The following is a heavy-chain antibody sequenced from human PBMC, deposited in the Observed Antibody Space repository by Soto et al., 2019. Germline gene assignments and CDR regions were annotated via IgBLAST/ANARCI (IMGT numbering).Heavy chain of an antibody. CDR3: ASGADGDY. Sequence: QVQLVQSGAEVKKPGASVKVSCKASGYTFTSYGISWVRQSPGQGLECMGWISAYNGNTKYAQKLQGRVTMTTDTATSTAYMELRRLISDDTAVYDCASGADGDYWGQGTLVTVSS. J-gene: IGHJ4*02. CDR2: ISAYNGNT. D-gene: IGHD3-10*01. CDR1: GYTFTSYG. V-gene: IGHV1-18*01.